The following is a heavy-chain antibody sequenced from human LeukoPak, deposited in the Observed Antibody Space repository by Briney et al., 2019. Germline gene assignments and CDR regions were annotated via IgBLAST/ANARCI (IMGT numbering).Heavy chain of an antibody. Sequence: AGTLSLTCAVYGGSFSGYYWSWIRQPPGEGLEWIGEINHSGNTNHNPSLKSRVTISVDTSKNDFSPKLRSVITADTAVYYRARPGMVRGVNRCYYYYYGMDGWGEGATFTVSS. V-gene: IGHV4-34*01. D-gene: IGHD3-10*01. CDR1: GGSFSGYY. CDR3: ARPGMVRGVNRCYYYYYGMDG. CDR2: INHSGNT. J-gene: IGHJ6*01.